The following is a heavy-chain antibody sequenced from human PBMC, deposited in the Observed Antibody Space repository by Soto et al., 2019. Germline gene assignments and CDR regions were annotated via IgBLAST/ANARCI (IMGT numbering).Heavy chain of an antibody. CDR2: INHSGST. V-gene: IGHV4-34*01. D-gene: IGHD5-18*01. CDR1: GGSFSGYY. CDR3: ARSRPSIRGYSYGYYFDY. Sequence: PSETLSLTCAVYGGSFSGYYWSWIRQPPGKGLEWIGEINHSGSTNYNPSLKSRVTISVDTSKNQFSLKLSSVTAADTAVYYCARSRPSIRGYSYGYYFDYWGQGTLVTVS. J-gene: IGHJ4*02.